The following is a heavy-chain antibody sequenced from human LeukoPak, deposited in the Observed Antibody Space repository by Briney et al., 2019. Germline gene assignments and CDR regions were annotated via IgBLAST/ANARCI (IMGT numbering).Heavy chain of an antibody. CDR3: AKQLGYCSDGSCYFPY. J-gene: IGHJ4*02. CDR2: ISNNGGYT. CDR1: GFTFSSSA. V-gene: IGHV3-23*01. D-gene: IGHD2-15*01. Sequence: GVSLRLSCAASGFTFSSSAMSWVRQAPGKGLEWVSAISNNGGYTYYADSVQGRFTISRDNSKSTLCLQMNSPRAEDTAVYYCAKQLGYCSDGSCYFPYWGQGTLVTVSS.